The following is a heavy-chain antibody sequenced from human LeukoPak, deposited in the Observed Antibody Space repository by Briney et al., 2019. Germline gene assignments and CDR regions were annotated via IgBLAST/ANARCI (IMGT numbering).Heavy chain of an antibody. Sequence: GESLRLSCAASGLTFSSYTMNWVRQAPGKGPEWVSSTCSTRTYICYADSVKGRFTISRDNAKNSVYLQMDSLRAEDTAVYYCARGFGGYCSSTSCLVTIDYWGQGIPVTVSS. CDR1: GLTFSSYT. CDR3: ARGFGGYCSSTSCLVTIDY. D-gene: IGHD2-2*01. CDR2: TCSTRTYI. V-gene: IGHV3-21*01. J-gene: IGHJ4*02.